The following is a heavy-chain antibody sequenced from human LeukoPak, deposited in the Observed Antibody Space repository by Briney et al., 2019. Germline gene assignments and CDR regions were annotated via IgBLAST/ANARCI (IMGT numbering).Heavy chain of an antibody. CDR2: INSDGNIT. CDR3: ARGNYVLHN. D-gene: IGHD1-7*01. J-gene: IGHJ4*02. CDR1: GFAFSSDW. Sequence: GGALRLSCAGSGFAFSSDWMHWVREAPGKGRVWVSHINSDGNITTYADSVKGRVTISRDTARNTLNLQMNRLRAEDTAVYYCARGNYVLHNWGQGTLVTVSS. V-gene: IGHV3-74*03.